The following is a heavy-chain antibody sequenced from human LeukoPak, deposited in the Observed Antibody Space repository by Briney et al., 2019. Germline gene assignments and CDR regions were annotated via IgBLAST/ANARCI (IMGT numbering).Heavy chain of an antibody. V-gene: IGHV1-8*01. Sequence: GSSVKVSCKASGYTFTSYDINWVRQATGQALEWMGWMNPNSGNTGYAQKFQGRVTMTRNTSISTAYMELSSLRSEDTAVYYCARVVVDYYDSSGPRGMGWFDPWGQGTLVTVSS. J-gene: IGHJ5*02. CDR1: GYTFTSYD. D-gene: IGHD3-22*01. CDR2: MNPNSGNT. CDR3: ARVVVDYYDSSGPRGMGWFDP.